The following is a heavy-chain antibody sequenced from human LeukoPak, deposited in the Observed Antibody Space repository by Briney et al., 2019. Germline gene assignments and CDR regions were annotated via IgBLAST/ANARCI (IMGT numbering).Heavy chain of an antibody. D-gene: IGHD3-10*01. V-gene: IGHV3-23*01. CDR2: ISGSGGIT. Sequence: PGGSLRLSCAASGFTFSSYAMSWVRQAPGKGLEWVSVISGSGGITYYEDSVKGRFTISRDNSKSTLYLQMNSLRAGDTAVYYCAKGTAFGSVNSFDYWGQGTLVTVSS. CDR1: GFTFSSYA. J-gene: IGHJ4*02. CDR3: AKGTAFGSVNSFDY.